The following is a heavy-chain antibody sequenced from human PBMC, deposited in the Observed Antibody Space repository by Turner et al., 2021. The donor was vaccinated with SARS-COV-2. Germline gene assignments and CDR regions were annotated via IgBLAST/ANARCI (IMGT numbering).Heavy chain of an antibody. CDR2: IWFDGSNK. J-gene: IGHJ4*02. Sequence: QVQLVESGGGEVQPGRSLRLSCAASGFTFSSYGMHWVRQAPGKGLEWVAVIWFDGSNKYYADSVKGRFTISRDNSKNTLYLQMNSLRAEDTAVYYCARDRAFGDSSGRDYWGQGTLVTVSS. CDR3: ARDRAFGDSSGRDY. V-gene: IGHV3-33*01. CDR1: GFTFSSYG. D-gene: IGHD3-22*01.